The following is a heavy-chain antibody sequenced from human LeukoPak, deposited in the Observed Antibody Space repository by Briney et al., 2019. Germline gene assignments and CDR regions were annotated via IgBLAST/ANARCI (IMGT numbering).Heavy chain of an antibody. CDR2: IYYSGST. CDR1: GGSISSYY. Sequence: IPSETLSLTCTVSGGSISSYYWSWIRQPPGKGLEWIGYIYYSGSTNYNPSLKSRVTISVDTSKKQFSLKLSSVTAADTAVYYCARILCSGGSCYSAGWFDPWGQGTLVTVSS. V-gene: IGHV4-59*01. D-gene: IGHD2-15*01. J-gene: IGHJ5*02. CDR3: ARILCSGGSCYSAGWFDP.